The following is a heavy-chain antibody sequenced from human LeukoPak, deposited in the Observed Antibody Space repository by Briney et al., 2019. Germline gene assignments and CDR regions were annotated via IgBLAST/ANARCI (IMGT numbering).Heavy chain of an antibody. CDR2: IKSKTDGGTT. J-gene: IGHJ4*02. Sequence: GGSLRLSCAAPGFMFHDYAIHWVRQAPGKGLEWVGRIKSKTDGGTTDYAAPVKGRFTISRDDSKNTLYLQMNSLKTEDTAVYYCTTRGYSGSYYDYWGQGTLVTVSS. CDR1: GFMFHDYA. CDR3: TTRGYSGSYYDY. D-gene: IGHD1-26*01. V-gene: IGHV3-15*01.